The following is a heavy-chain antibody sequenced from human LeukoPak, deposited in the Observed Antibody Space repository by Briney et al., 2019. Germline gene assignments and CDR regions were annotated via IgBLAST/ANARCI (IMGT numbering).Heavy chain of an antibody. CDR2: INPNSGGT. CDR1: GYTFTGYY. V-gene: IGHV1-2*02. CDR3: ARANCSGGSCRQRNWFDP. J-gene: IGHJ5*02. D-gene: IGHD2-15*01. Sequence: GASVKVSCKTSGYTFTGYYMNWVRQAPGQGPEWMGWINPNSGGTNYAQKFQGRVTMTRDTSISTAYMELSRLRSDDTAVYYCARANCSGGSCRQRNWFDPWGQGTLVTVSS.